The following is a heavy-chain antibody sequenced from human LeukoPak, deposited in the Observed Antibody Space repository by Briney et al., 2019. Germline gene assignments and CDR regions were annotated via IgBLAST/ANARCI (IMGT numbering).Heavy chain of an antibody. J-gene: IGHJ4*02. CDR2: ISGSGGST. D-gene: IGHD3-22*01. Sequence: PGGSLRLSCAASGFTFSSYSMNWVRQAPGKGLEWVSAISGSGGSTYYADSVKGRFTISRDNSKNTLYLQMNSLRAEDTAVYYCAKDLGLLRSITMIFDYWGQGTLVTVSS. V-gene: IGHV3-23*01. CDR1: GFTFSSYS. CDR3: AKDLGLLRSITMIFDY.